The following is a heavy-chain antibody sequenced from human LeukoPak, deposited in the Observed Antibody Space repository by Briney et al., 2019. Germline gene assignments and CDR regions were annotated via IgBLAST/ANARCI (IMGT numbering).Heavy chain of an antibody. V-gene: IGHV4-39*01. CDR3: ARHSGSGYYFYFYTMDV. Sequence: SETLSLTCTVSGGSISSSFNYWAWIRQPPGKGLEWIGSIYESGSAYYNPSLKSRITMSVDTSENQFSLKLTSVTAADTAVYYCARHSGSGYYFYFYTMDVWGQGATVTVSS. CDR1: GGSISSSFNY. D-gene: IGHD2-15*01. J-gene: IGHJ6*01. CDR2: IYESGSA.